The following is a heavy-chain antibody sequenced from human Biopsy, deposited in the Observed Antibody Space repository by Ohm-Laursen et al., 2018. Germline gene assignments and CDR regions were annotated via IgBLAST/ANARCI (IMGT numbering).Heavy chain of an antibody. CDR2: INPSGSTT. Sequence: GASVKVSCKASGYSFTSYYMHWVRQAPGQGLEWMGMINPSGSTTSYPQIFQGRVTMTRDTSKSTVYMELSSLRSADTAVYFCARNTGWYGDLYYSDYWGQGTLVTVSS. J-gene: IGHJ4*02. CDR1: GYSFTSYY. D-gene: IGHD6-19*01. CDR3: ARNTGWYGDLYYSDY. V-gene: IGHV1-46*01.